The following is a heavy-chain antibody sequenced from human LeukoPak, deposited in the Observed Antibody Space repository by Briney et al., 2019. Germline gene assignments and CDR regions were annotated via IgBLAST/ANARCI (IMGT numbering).Heavy chain of an antibody. CDR2: ISSSSSYI. J-gene: IGHJ4*02. CDR1: GFTFSSYS. D-gene: IGHD1-20*01. CDR3: AREYNWGYFDY. V-gene: IGHV3-21*01. Sequence: GGSLRLSCAASGFTFSSYSMNWVRQAPGKGLDWVSSISSSSSYIYYADSVKGRFTISRDNAKNSLYLQMNSLRAEDTAVYYCAREYNWGYFDYWGQGTLVTVSS.